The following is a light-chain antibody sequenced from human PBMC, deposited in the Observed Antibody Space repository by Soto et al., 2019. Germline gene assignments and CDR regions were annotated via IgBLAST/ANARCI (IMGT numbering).Light chain of an antibody. CDR1: SSNIGTPYD. Sequence: QSVLTQPPSVSGAPGQRVTISCTGSSSNIGTPYDVHWYQQLPGTAPKLLIYGNNNRPSGVPDRFSGSKSGTSASLAITGLQAEDEADYYCQSYDSSLIGDVIFGGGTQLTVL. V-gene: IGLV1-40*01. CDR3: QSYDSSLIGDVI. J-gene: IGLJ2*01. CDR2: GNN.